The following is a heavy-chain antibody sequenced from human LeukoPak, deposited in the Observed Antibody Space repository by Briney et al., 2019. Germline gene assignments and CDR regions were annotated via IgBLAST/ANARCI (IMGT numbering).Heavy chain of an antibody. CDR2: FDPEDGET. V-gene: IGHV1-24*01. CDR1: GYTLTELS. CDR3: ATDPIVTTVGRFDY. D-gene: IGHD4-23*01. Sequence: GASVKVSCKVSGYTLTELSMHWVRQAPGKGLEWMGGFDPEDGETIYAQKFQGRVTMTEDTSTDTAYMELSSLRSEDAAVYYCATDPIVTTVGRFDYWGQGTLVTVSS. J-gene: IGHJ4*02.